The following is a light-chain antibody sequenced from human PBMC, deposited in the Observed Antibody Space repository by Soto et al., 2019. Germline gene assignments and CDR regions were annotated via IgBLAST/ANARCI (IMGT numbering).Light chain of an antibody. Sequence: DIQMTQSPSTLSASVGDTVTITCRAIESIDNWLAWYQQKPGKAPKLLIFAASTLIRGVPSRFSGRGSGTEFTLTISSLQVDDYATFYCQQYHTDWTFGQGTKVEIK. CDR1: ESIDNW. CDR2: AAS. CDR3: QQYHTDWT. J-gene: IGKJ1*01. V-gene: IGKV1-5*01.